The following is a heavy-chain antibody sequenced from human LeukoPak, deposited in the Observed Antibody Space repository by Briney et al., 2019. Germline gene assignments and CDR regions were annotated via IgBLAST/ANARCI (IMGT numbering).Heavy chain of an antibody. CDR1: GFTFSSYG. Sequence: GGSLRLSCAASGFTFSSYGMSWVRQAPGKGLEGVSAISGSGGSTYYADSVKGRFTISRDNSKNTLYLQMNSLRAEDTAVYYCAKGRTIAAAGTRLDYWGQGTLVTVSS. CDR2: ISGSGGST. CDR3: AKGRTIAAAGTRLDY. D-gene: IGHD6-13*01. J-gene: IGHJ4*02. V-gene: IGHV3-23*01.